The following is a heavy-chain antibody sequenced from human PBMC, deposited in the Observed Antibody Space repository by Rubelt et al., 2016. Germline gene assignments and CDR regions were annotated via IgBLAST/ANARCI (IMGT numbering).Heavy chain of an antibody. CDR2: INHSGST. V-gene: IGHV4-34*01. CDR3: ARRAGATRWFDP. CDR1: GGSFSGYY. Sequence: QVQLQQWGAGLLKPSETLSLTCAVYGGSFSGYYWSWIRQPPGKGLEWIGEINHSGSTNYNPSQKSRVTISVDTAKNQFALKLSSVTAADTAGYYGARRAGATRWFDPWGQGTLVTVSS. J-gene: IGHJ5*02. D-gene: IGHD5-12*01.